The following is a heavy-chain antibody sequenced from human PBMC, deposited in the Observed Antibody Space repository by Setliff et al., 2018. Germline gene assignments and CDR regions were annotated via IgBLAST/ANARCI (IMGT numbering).Heavy chain of an antibody. CDR2: IYHSGST. D-gene: IGHD6-13*01. Sequence: SETLSLTCTVSGGSISSGSYYWSWIRQPPGKGLEWIGEIYHSGSTNYNPSLKSRVTISVDKSKNQFSLKLSSVTAADTAVYYCARGAGYSSRWYIYYYGMDVWGQGTTVTSP. CDR1: GGSISSGSYY. J-gene: IGHJ6*02. CDR3: ARGAGYSSRWYIYYYGMDV. V-gene: IGHV4-39*07.